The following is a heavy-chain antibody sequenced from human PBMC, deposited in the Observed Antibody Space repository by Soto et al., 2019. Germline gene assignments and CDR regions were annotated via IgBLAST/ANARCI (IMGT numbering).Heavy chain of an antibody. Sequence: PGGSLRLSCAASGFTVSSNYMSWVRQAPGKGLEWVSVIYSGGSTYYADSVKGRFTISRDNSKNTLYLQMNSLRAEDTAVYYCARFPYSRSYYYYYGMDVWGQGTTVTVSS. D-gene: IGHD6-6*01. CDR1: GFTVSSNY. CDR3: ARFPYSRSYYYYYGMDV. J-gene: IGHJ6*02. V-gene: IGHV3-53*01. CDR2: IYSGGST.